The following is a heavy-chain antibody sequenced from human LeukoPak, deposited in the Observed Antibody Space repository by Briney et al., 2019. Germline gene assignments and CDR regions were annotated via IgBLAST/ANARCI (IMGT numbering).Heavy chain of an antibody. CDR1: GGSISSNRYY. CDR2: IYYSGST. D-gene: IGHD3-22*01. V-gene: IGHV4-39*07. Sequence: SETLSLTCTVSGGSISSNRYYWGWIRQPPGKGLEWIGSIYYSGSTYYNPSLKSRVTISVDTSKNQFSLKLSSVTAADTAVYYCARVTYDSSGYNLDYWGQGTPVTVSS. CDR3: ARVTYDSSGYNLDY. J-gene: IGHJ4*02.